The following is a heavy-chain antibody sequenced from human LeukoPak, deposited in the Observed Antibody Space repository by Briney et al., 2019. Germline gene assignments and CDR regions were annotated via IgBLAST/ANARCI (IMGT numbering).Heavy chain of an antibody. CDR1: GGSSSGYY. D-gene: IGHD2-21*02. J-gene: IGHJ6*03. CDR3: ARGLRGVVVTAIPYYYYYMDV. Sequence: SETLSLTCAVYGGSSSGYYWSWIRQPPGKGLEWIGEINHSGSTNYNPSLKSRVTISVDTSKNQFSLKLSSVTAADTAVYYCARGLRGVVVTAIPYYYYYMDVWGKGTTVTVSS. V-gene: IGHV4-34*01. CDR2: INHSGST.